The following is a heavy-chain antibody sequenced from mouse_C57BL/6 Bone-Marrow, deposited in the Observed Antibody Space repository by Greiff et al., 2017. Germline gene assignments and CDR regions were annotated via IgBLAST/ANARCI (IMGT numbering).Heavy chain of an antibody. J-gene: IGHJ3*01. V-gene: IGHV5-4*01. CDR2: ISDGGSYT. Sequence: EVHLVESGGGLVKPGGSLKLSCAASGFTFSSYAMSWVRQTPEKRLEWVATISDGGSYTYYPDNVKGRFTISRDNAKNNLYLQMSHLKSEDTAMYYCARDLAGDYDEAWFAYWGQGTLVTVSA. CDR3: ARDLAGDYDEAWFAY. CDR1: GFTFSSYA. D-gene: IGHD2-4*01.